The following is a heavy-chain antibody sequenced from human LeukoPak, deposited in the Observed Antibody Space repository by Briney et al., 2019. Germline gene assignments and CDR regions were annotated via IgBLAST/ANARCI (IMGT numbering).Heavy chain of an antibody. V-gene: IGHV4-30-4*08. Sequence: SQTLSLTCTVSGGSISSGDYYWSWIRQPPGKGLEWIGYIYYSGSTYYNSSLKSRVTISVDTSKNQFSLKLSSVTAADTAVYYCASYDSSGYYYCYMDVWGKGTTVTVSS. CDR2: IYYSGST. CDR3: ASYDSSGYYYCYMDV. D-gene: IGHD3-22*01. CDR1: GGSISSGDYY. J-gene: IGHJ6*03.